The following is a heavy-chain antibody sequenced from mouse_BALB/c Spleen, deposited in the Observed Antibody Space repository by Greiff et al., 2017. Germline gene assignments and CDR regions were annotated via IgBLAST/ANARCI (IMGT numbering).Heavy chain of an antibody. Sequence: EVQLQQSGAELVRSGASVKLSCTASGFNIKDYYMHWVKQRPEQGLEWIGWIDPENGVTEYAPKFQGKATMTADTSSNTAYLQLSSLTSEDTAVYYGNAWGGNHLAWFAYWGQGTLVTVSA. D-gene: IGHD2-1*01. CDR2: IDPENGVT. V-gene: IGHV14-4*02. CDR1: GFNIKDYY. CDR3: NAWGGNHLAWFAY. J-gene: IGHJ3*01.